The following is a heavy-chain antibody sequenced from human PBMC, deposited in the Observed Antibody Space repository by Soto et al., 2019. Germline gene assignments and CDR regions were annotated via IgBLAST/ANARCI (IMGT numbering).Heavy chain of an antibody. CDR2: INPNSGGT. CDR3: ARDRSSYRYYYGMDV. D-gene: IGHD6-13*01. Sequence: QVQLVQSGAEVKKPGASVKVSCKASGYTFTGYYMHWVRQAPGQGLEWMGWINPNSGGTNYAQKFQGWVTMTRDTSISTAYMELSRLRSDDTAVYYCARDRSSYRYYYGMDVWGQGTTVTVSS. J-gene: IGHJ6*02. CDR1: GYTFTGYY. V-gene: IGHV1-2*04.